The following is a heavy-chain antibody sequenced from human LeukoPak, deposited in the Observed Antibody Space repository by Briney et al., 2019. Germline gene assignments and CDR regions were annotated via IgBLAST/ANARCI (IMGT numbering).Heavy chain of an antibody. J-gene: IGHJ4*02. V-gene: IGHV3-30*18. CDR3: AKDHLSRKGYYYDSSGYVGIDY. CDR2: ISYDGSNK. CDR1: GFTFSSYG. Sequence: GGSLRLSCAASGFTFSSYGMHWVRQAPGKGLEWVAVISYDGSNKYYADSMKGRFTISRDNSKNTLYLQMNSLRAEGTAVYYCAKDHLSRKGYYYDSSGYVGIDYWGQGTLVTVSS. D-gene: IGHD3-22*01.